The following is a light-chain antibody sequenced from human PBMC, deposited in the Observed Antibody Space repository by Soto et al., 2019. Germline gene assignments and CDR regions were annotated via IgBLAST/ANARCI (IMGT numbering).Light chain of an antibody. CDR3: CAYAGRYTYV. J-gene: IGLJ1*01. Sequence: QAVVTEHRTMSGSPGQSVTLSCTGTSSEVGGYNYVCWYQQHPGKAPKVMIYDVSKRPSGVPDRFSGSRSGNTASLTISGLQAEDEADYYCCAYAGRYTYVFGTGTKVTVL. V-gene: IGLV2-11*01. CDR2: DVS. CDR1: SSEVGGYNY.